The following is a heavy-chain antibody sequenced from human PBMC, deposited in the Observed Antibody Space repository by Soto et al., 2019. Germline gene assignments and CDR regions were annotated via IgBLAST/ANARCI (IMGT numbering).Heavy chain of an antibody. CDR3: AKLDTMGVFDS. D-gene: IGHD3-10*01. J-gene: IGHJ4*02. Sequence: EVQLLESGGALVQPGGSLRLSRAASGFTFSSFAMSWVRQAPGKGLEWLAGITFRGDYTYYADSVKGRFTLSRDNSRNRLDLEMNSLQVEDTALYYCAKLDTMGVFDSWGQGTLLTVSS. CDR1: GFTFSSFA. CDR2: ITFRGDYT. V-gene: IGHV3-23*01.